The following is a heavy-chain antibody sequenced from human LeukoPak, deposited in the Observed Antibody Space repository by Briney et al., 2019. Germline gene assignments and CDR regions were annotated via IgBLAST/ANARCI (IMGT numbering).Heavy chain of an antibody. CDR3: ARDHGGYQLPFGY. V-gene: IGHV3-48*01. D-gene: IGHD5-12*01. CDR2: ISGNSATK. Sequence: GGSLRLSCVGSGFAFGSYSMTWVRQAPGKGPEWISYISGNSATKYYTDPVKGRFTVSRDNAQNLLFLQMNSLRVEDTAVYYCARDHGGYQLPFGYWGQGTLVTVSS. J-gene: IGHJ4*02. CDR1: GFAFGSYS.